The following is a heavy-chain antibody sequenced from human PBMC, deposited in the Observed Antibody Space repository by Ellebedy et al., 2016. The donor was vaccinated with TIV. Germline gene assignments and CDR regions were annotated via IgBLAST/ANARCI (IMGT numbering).Heavy chain of an antibody. CDR1: GYRFPTSW. D-gene: IGHD5-18*01. CDR2: IYPDNSNT. V-gene: IGHV5-51*01. J-gene: IGHJ4*02. Sequence: PGGSLRLSCQGFGYRFPTSWIAWVRQRPGKGLEWMGVIYPDNSNTRYSPSFQGQIIMSADKSISTAHLQWSSLKASDTAMYYCARQDTAIDNFDYWGQGTLVTVSS. CDR3: ARQDTAIDNFDY.